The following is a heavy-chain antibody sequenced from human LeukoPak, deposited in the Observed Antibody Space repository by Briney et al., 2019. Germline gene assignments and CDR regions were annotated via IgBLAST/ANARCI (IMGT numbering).Heavy chain of an antibody. Sequence: PSETLSLTCAVYGGSFSGYCWSYIRQSPGKGLEWIGEINHDGSTNYNPSLKSRVTMSVDTSKNQFSLKLRSVTAADTAVYYCARGRYYFDDSDAYFYWGQGTLVTVSS. V-gene: IGHV4-34*01. J-gene: IGHJ4*02. CDR2: INHDGST. D-gene: IGHD3-16*01. CDR3: ARGRYYFDDSDAYFY. CDR1: GGSFSGYC.